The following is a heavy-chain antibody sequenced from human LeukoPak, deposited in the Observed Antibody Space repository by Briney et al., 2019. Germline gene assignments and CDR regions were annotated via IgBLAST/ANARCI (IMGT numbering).Heavy chain of an antibody. D-gene: IGHD2-15*01. CDR3: ARGFSAGYYYGMDV. CDR1: GGTFSSYA. V-gene: IGHV1-69*13. CDR2: IIPIFGTA. Sequence: ASVKVSCKASGGTFSSYAISWVRQAPGQGLEWMGGIIPIFGTANYAQKFQGRVTITADESTSTAYMELSSLRSEDTAVYYCARGFSAGYYYGMDVWGKGTPVTVSS. J-gene: IGHJ6*04.